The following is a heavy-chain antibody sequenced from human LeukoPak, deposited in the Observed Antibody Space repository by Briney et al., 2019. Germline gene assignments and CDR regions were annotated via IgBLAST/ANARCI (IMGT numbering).Heavy chain of an antibody. CDR3: ARWPRFPGSGYGWGQSYFDY. Sequence: SETLSLTCAVYGGSFSGYYWSWIRQPPGKGLEWIGEINYSGSTNYNPSLKSRVTISVDTSKNQFSLKLSSVTAADTAVYYCARWPRFPGSGYGWGQSYFDYWGQGTLVTVSS. CDR2: INYSGST. CDR1: GGSFSGYY. D-gene: IGHD5-12*01. V-gene: IGHV4-34*01. J-gene: IGHJ4*02.